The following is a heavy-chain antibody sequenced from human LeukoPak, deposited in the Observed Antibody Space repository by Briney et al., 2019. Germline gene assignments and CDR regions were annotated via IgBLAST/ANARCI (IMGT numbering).Heavy chain of an antibody. Sequence: PGGSLRLSCAASGFTFNTFGMNWVRQAPGKGLEGVAVSWYDGGIKYYADSVKGRFTVSRDNSKSTLDLQLNSLRAEDTAVYYCARISCTGNSCRPYSYYDMDVWGQGTTVTVSS. CDR1: GFTFNTFG. V-gene: IGHV3-33*01. J-gene: IGHJ6*02. D-gene: IGHD2-8*02. CDR2: SWYDGGIK. CDR3: ARISCTGNSCRPYSYYDMDV.